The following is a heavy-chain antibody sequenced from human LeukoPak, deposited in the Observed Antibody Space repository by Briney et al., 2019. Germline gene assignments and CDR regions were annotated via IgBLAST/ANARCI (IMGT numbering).Heavy chain of an antibody. V-gene: IGHV4-39*01. Sequence: SETLSLTCSVSGVSIYSGTYYWAWIRQPPGKGLEFIGSIYYNEDTFHNPSLKSRLTISVDTSANLFSLRLTSVTAADTATYYCARQLAAGNDGFDVWGQGTVVTVSS. CDR3: ARQLAAGNDGFDV. J-gene: IGHJ3*01. CDR1: GVSIYSGTYY. D-gene: IGHD2-15*01. CDR2: IYYNEDT.